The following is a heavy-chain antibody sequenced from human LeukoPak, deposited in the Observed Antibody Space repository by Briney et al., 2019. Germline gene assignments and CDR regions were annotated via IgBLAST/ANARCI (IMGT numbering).Heavy chain of an antibody. CDR1: GFTFGGYS. J-gene: IGHJ4*02. Sequence: HPGGSLRLSCAASGFTFGGYSMTWVRQALGKGLEWVANINLDGSDRFYVGFVKGRFTISRDNADNSQYLQMNSLRAEDTAVYYCGRVIAGAIDYWGQGTLVTVSS. D-gene: IGHD6-13*01. CDR3: GRVIAGAIDY. CDR2: INLDGSDR. V-gene: IGHV3-7*01.